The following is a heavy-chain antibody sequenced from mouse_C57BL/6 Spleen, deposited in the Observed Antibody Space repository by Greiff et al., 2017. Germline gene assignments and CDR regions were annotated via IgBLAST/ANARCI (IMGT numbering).Heavy chain of an antibody. CDR2: INPSNGGT. CDR1: GYTFTSYW. CDR3: ARLGLLTYAMDY. Sequence: VQLQQSGTELVKPGASVKLSCKASGYTFTSYWMHWVKQRPGQGLEWIGNINPSNGGTNYNEKCKSKATLTVDKSSSTAYMQLSSLTSEDSAVYYCARLGLLTYAMDYWGQGTSVTVSS. D-gene: IGHD2-3*01. J-gene: IGHJ4*01. V-gene: IGHV1-53*01.